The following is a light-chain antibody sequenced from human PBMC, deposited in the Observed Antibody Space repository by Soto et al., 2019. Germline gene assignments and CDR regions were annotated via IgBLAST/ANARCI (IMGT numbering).Light chain of an antibody. CDR3: QQYTTSPFT. CDR2: GAS. CDR1: QSVSNNY. J-gene: IGKJ3*01. Sequence: EIVLTQSPGTLSLSPGERATLSCRASQSVSNNYLAWYQQKPGQAPRLLIYGASTRATGIPARFSGSGSGTEFTLTISSLQSEDFAVYYCQQYTTSPFTFGPGTKVDIK. V-gene: IGKV3-20*01.